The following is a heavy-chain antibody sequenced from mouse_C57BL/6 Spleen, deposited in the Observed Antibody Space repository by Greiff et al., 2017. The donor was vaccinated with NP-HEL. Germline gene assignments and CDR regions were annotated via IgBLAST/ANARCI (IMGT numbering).Heavy chain of an antibody. CDR2: IYPGDGDT. J-gene: IGHJ4*01. CDR1: GYAFSSSW. V-gene: IGHV1-82*01. Sequence: VQLHQSGPELVKPGASVKISCKASGYAFSSSWMNWVKQRPGQGLEWIGRIYPGDGDTNYNGKFKGKATLTADKSSSTAYMQLSSLTSEDSAVYFCAREAKVGRTRAMDYWGQGTSVTVSS. CDR3: AREAKVGRTRAMDY. D-gene: IGHD1-3*01.